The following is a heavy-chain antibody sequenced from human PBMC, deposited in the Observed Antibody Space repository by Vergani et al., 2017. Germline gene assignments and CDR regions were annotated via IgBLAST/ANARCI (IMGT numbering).Heavy chain of an antibody. CDR2: VSFRRDT. V-gene: IGHV4-59*02. CDR1: GASVNYYY. D-gene: IGHD3-10*01. J-gene: IGHJ4*02. Sequence: VRLQESGPGLVKPSETLSLTCTVSGASVNYYYWSWIRQPPGKGLEWMGYVSFRRDTLYDPSVKGRMTISLNTSSNQFSLYLTSVTAADTAVYYCSRSRIYYGAGSPDYWGQGTLVTVSS. CDR3: SRSRIYYGAGSPDY.